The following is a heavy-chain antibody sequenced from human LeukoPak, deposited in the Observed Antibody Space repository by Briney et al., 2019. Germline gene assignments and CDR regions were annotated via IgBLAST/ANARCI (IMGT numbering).Heavy chain of an antibody. Sequence: GGSLRLSCAVSGFTFDDYTMHWVRQAPGKGLEWVSLISWDGGSTYYADSVKGRFTISRDNSKNTLYLQMNSLRAEDTAVYYCAKPGGGIAARLRWFDPWGQGTLVTVSS. V-gene: IGHV3-43*01. CDR3: AKPGGGIAARLRWFDP. CDR1: GFTFDDYT. D-gene: IGHD6-6*01. CDR2: ISWDGGST. J-gene: IGHJ5*02.